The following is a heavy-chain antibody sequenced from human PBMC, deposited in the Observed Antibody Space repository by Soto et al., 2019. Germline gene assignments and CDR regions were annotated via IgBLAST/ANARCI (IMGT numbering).Heavy chain of an antibody. CDR1: GLTFSNYG. D-gene: IGHD1-26*01. CDR3: AKDLRGWELRGIYSMDV. J-gene: IGHJ6*02. CDR2: ISYDGRNK. Sequence: ESGGGVVQSGRSLRLSCAASGLTFSNYGMHWVRQAPGKGLEWVAVISYDGRNKYNADSVKGRFTISRDNSKNTLYLQMNSLRAEDTAVYYCAKDLRGWELRGIYSMDVWGQGTTVTVSS. V-gene: IGHV3-30*18.